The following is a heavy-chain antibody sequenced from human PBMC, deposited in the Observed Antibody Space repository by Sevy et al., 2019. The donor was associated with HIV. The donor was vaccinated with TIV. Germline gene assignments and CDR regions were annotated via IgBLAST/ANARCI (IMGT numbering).Heavy chain of an antibody. CDR1: GFIFSTSP. CDR2: LSYDDSDE. V-gene: IGHV3-30-3*02. Sequence: GGCLRLSCAASGFIFSTSPMHWVRQAPGKGLECVAILSYDDSDENYADSVKGRFTISRDNSKNTLYLQMNSLRTEDTAVYYSSKDDLGSIDYWGQGTLVTVSS. J-gene: IGHJ4*02. CDR3: SKDDLGSIDY. D-gene: IGHD3-10*01.